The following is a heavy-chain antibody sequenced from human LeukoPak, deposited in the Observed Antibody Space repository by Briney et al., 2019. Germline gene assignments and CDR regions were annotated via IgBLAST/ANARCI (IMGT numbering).Heavy chain of an antibody. J-gene: IGHJ4*02. CDR1: GFTFSSYS. CDR3: AKAKQWRFDY. V-gene: IGHV3-21*01. D-gene: IGHD6-19*01. Sequence: GGSLRLSCAASGFTFSSYSMNWVRQAPGKGLEWVSSISSSSSYIYYADSVKGRFTISRDNAKNTLYLQMNSLRAEDTAVYYCAKAKQWRFDYWGQGTLVTVSS. CDR2: ISSSSSYI.